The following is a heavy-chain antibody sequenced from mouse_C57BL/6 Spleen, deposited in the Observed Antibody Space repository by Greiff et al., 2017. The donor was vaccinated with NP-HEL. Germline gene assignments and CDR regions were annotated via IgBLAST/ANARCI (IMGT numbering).Heavy chain of an antibody. Sequence: EVQLQQSGPVLVKPGASVKMSCKASGYTFTDYYMNWVKQSHGKSLEWIGVINPYNGGTSYNQKFKGKATLTVDKSSSTAYMELNSLTSEDSAVYYCARNLYDYNWYFDVWGTGTTVTVSS. CDR1: GYTFTDYY. J-gene: IGHJ1*03. D-gene: IGHD2-4*01. V-gene: IGHV1-19*01. CDR2: INPYNGGT. CDR3: ARNLYDYNWYFDV.